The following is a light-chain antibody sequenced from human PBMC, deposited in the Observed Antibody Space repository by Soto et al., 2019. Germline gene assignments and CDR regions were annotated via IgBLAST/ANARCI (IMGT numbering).Light chain of an antibody. CDR3: TSYTNTGTFVV. V-gene: IGLV2-14*01. CDR2: EVS. Sequence: QSALTQPASVSGSPGQSITISCTGTSSDVGGYNYVSWYQQHPGKAPKLMIYEVSNRPSGVSNRFSGSKSGNTASLTISGLQAEDEADYYCTSYTNTGTFVVFGGGTKVTVL. J-gene: IGLJ2*01. CDR1: SSDVGGYNY.